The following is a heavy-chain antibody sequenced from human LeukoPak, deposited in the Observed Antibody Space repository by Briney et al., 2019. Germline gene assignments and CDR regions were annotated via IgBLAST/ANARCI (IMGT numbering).Heavy chain of an antibody. CDR3: ARDLGGSSGWYDY. CDR1: GFTVSSNY. V-gene: IGHV3-53*01. CDR2: IYSGGGT. J-gene: IGHJ4*02. Sequence: GGSLRLSCAASGFTVSSNYMSWVRQAPGKGLEWVSVIYSGGGTYYADSVKGRFTISRDNSKNTLYLQMNSLRAEDTAVYYCARDLGGSSGWYDYWGQGSLVTVSP. D-gene: IGHD6-19*01.